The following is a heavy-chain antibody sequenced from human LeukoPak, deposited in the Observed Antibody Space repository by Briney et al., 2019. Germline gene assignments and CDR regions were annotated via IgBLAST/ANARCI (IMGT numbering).Heavy chain of an antibody. Sequence: GGSLRLSCAASGFTFSDAWLSWVRQSPGKGLEWVGRFKSKSDGGATAYAAPVKGRFRMSRDDSQNMLYLQMNSLKTEDTAVYYCTTDGVYGSRSYYSLDYWGQGTLVTVSS. CDR2: FKSKSDGGAT. V-gene: IGHV3-15*01. CDR3: TTDGVYGSRSYYSLDY. D-gene: IGHD3-10*01. J-gene: IGHJ4*02. CDR1: GFTFSDAW.